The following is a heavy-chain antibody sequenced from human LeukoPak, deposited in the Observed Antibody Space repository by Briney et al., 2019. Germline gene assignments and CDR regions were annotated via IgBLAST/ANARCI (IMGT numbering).Heavy chain of an antibody. CDR1: GYTFTGYY. D-gene: IGHD3-10*01. J-gene: IGHJ4*02. CDR2: INPNSGGT. Sequence: ASVKVSCKASGYTFTGYYMHWVRQAPGQGLEWMGWINPNSGGTNYAQKFQGRVTMTRDTSISTAYMELSRLRSDDTAVYYCAKGALWFGELLYHFDYWGQGTLVTVSS. V-gene: IGHV1-2*02. CDR3: AKGALWFGELLYHFDY.